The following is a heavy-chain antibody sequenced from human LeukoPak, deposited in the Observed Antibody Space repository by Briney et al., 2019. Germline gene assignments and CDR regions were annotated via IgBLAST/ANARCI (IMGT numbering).Heavy chain of an antibody. V-gene: IGHV4-59*01. CDR3: VRGISGDYVLWFDP. D-gene: IGHD4-17*01. CDR2: IYYSGST. J-gene: IGHJ5*02. CDR1: GGGISSYY. Sequence: SETLSLTCTVSGGGISSYYWSWIRQPPGKGLEWIGYIYYSGSTNYNPSLKSRVTISVDTSKNQFSLKLSSVTAADTAVYYCVRGISGDYVLWFDPWGQGTLVTVSS.